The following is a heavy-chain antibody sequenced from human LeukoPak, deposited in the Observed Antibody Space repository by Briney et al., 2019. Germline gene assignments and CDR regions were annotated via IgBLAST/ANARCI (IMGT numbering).Heavy chain of an antibody. CDR2: INPNSGGT. Sequence: ASVTVSFKASGYTFTDYYMHWVGQAPGQGLEWMGWINPNSGGTNYAQKFQGRVTITADKSTSTAYMELSSLRSEDTAVYYCARGTQAYCGGDCYPFDAFDIWGQGTMVTVSS. CDR3: ARGTQAYCGGDCYPFDAFDI. CDR1: GYTFTDYY. V-gene: IGHV1-2*02. J-gene: IGHJ3*02. D-gene: IGHD2-21*02.